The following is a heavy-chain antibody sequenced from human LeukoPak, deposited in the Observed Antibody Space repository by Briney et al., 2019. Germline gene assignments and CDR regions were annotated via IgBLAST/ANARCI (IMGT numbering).Heavy chain of an antibody. CDR1: GFTFSSYG. V-gene: IGHV3-30*02. CDR2: IRYDGSNK. CDR3: AKDTTAAYGFDY. D-gene: IGHD6-13*01. J-gene: IGHJ4*02. Sequence: GGSLRLSCAVSGFTFSSYGMYWVRQAPGKGLEWVAFIRYDGSNKYYADSVKGRFTISRDNSKNTLYLEMNSLRAEDTAVYYCAKDTTAAYGFDYWGQGTLVTVSS.